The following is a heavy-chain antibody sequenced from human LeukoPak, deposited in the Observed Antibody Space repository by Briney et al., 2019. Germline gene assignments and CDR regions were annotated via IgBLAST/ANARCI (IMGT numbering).Heavy chain of an antibody. Sequence: SQTLSLTCTVSGDSISSGDYYWSWIRQPAGKGLEWIGRISSSGSTNYNPSLKSRVTISVDTSKNQFSLKLSSVTAADTAVYYCARDGGYCSGGSCYSDNWFDPWGQGTLVTVSS. V-gene: IGHV4-61*02. CDR1: GDSISSGDYY. J-gene: IGHJ5*02. CDR2: ISSSGST. D-gene: IGHD2-15*01. CDR3: ARDGGYCSGGSCYSDNWFDP.